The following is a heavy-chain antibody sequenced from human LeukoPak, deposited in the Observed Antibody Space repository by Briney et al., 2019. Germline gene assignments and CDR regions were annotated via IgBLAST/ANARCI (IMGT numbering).Heavy chain of an antibody. J-gene: IGHJ6*03. CDR1: GFTFSSYW. Sequence: GGSLRLSCAASGFTFSSYWMHWVRQAPGKGLVWVSRINSDGSSTSYADSVKGRFIISRDNAKNTLYLQMNSLRAEDTAVYYCARVGYCSSTSCYSPMDVWGKGTTVTVSS. CDR3: ARVGYCSSTSCYSPMDV. D-gene: IGHD2-2*02. CDR2: INSDGSST. V-gene: IGHV3-74*01.